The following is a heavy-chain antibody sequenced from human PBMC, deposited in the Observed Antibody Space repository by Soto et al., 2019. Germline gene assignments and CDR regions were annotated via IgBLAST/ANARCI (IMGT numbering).Heavy chain of an antibody. CDR1: GDSVSSGNYY. J-gene: IGHJ2*01. CDR3: ARGVVFGEATFWYFDL. V-gene: IGHV4-30-4*01. CDR2: IFYSGNT. Sequence: QVQLQESGPGLVKPSQTLSLTCTVSGDSVSSGNYYWSWIRQPPGKGLEWIGYIFYSGNTYYNPSLKSRVTISVNTSRNHFSLRLNSVTAADTAVYYCARGVVFGEATFWYFDLWGRGTLVTVSS. D-gene: IGHD3-10*01.